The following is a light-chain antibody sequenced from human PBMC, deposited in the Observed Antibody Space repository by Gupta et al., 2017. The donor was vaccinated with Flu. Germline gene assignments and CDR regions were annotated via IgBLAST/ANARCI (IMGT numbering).Light chain of an antibody. CDR1: SSDVGGYNY. J-gene: IGLJ2*01. CDR2: EVN. V-gene: IGLV2-8*01. CDR3: CSYGGSKF. Sequence: ASGSPGQSVTISCTGTSSDVGGYNYVSWYQQHPGKAPKLIIYEVNKRPSGVPDRFSGSKSGNTASLTVSGLLAEDEADYYCCSYGGSKFFGG.